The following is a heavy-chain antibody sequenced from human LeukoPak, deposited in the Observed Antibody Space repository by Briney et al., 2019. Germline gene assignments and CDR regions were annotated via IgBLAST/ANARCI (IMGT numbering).Heavy chain of an antibody. V-gene: IGHV3-21*01. J-gene: IGHJ6*02. Sequence: PGGSLRLSCAACGFTFRSYSMNWVRQAPGKGLEWVSSISSSSSYIYYADSVKGRFTISRDNAKNSLYLQMNSLRAEDTAVYYCARDRSSTSMDVWGQGTTVTVSS. D-gene: IGHD2-2*01. CDR1: GFTFRSYS. CDR2: ISSSSSYI. CDR3: ARDRSSTSMDV.